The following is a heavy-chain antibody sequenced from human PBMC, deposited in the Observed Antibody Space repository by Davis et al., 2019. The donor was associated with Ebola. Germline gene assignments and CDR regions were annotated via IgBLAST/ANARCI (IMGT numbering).Heavy chain of an antibody. Sequence: AASVKVSCKASGYSFTTYGIHWVRQAPGQRLEWMGWISTGNGNTKYSQKFQGRVTMTRDTAANTAYMDLSSLKSEDTTVYYCARGPYDYWGQGTLVTVSS. V-gene: IGHV1-3*04. CDR1: GYSFTTYG. CDR3: ARGPYDY. CDR2: ISTGNGNT. J-gene: IGHJ4*02.